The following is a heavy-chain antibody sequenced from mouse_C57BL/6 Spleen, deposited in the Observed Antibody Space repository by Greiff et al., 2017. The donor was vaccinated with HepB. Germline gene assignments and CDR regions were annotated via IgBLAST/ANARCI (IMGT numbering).Heavy chain of an antibody. CDR1: GYTFTSYW. V-gene: IGHV1-53*01. J-gene: IGHJ3*01. D-gene: IGHD1-1*01. CDR2: LNPSNGGT. CDR3: ARSIITTVVATEAY. Sequence: QVQLQQSGTELVKPGASVKLSCKASGYTFTSYWMHWVKQRPGQGLEWIGNLNPSNGGTNYNEKFKSKATLTVAKSSSTAYMQISSLTSEDSAVYYCARSIITTVVATEAYWGQGTLVTVSA.